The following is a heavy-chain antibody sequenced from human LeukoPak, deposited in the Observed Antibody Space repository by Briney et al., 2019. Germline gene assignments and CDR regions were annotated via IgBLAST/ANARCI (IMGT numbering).Heavy chain of an antibody. V-gene: IGHV3-30*02. J-gene: IGHJ4*02. D-gene: IGHD3-10*01. CDR1: GFTFSSYG. CDR2: IRYDGSNK. Sequence: PGGSLRLSCTASGFTFSSYGMYWVRQAPGKGLEWVAFIRYDGSNKHYADSVKGRFTISRDNSKNTLYLQMNSLRAEDTALYYCAKDTDGSGSYPDYWGQGTLVTVSS. CDR3: AKDTDGSGSYPDY.